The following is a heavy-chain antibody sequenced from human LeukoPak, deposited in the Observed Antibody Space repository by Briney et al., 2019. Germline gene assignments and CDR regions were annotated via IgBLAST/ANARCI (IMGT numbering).Heavy chain of an antibody. J-gene: IGHJ6*03. CDR3: AKDIGQKLAYYYYMDV. Sequence: AGGSLRLSCAASGFTFDDYTMHWVRQAPGKGLAWVSLISWDGGSTYYADSVKGRFTISRDNSKNSLYLQMNGLRTEDTALYYCAKDIGQKLAYYYYMDVWGKGTTVTVSS. CDR1: GFTFDDYT. D-gene: IGHD6-13*01. CDR2: ISWDGGST. V-gene: IGHV3-43*01.